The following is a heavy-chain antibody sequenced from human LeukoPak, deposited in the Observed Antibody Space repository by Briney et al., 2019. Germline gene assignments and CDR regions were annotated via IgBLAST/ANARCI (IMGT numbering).Heavy chain of an antibody. D-gene: IGHD3-10*01. Sequence: PSETLSLTCTVSGGSISSGSYYWSWIRQPAGKGLEWIGRIYTSGSTNYNPSLKSRVTISVDTSKNQFSLKLSSVTAADTAVYYCASPRGAWGQGTLVTVSS. CDR2: IYTSGST. CDR1: GGSISSGSYY. J-gene: IGHJ5*02. V-gene: IGHV4-61*02. CDR3: ASPRGA.